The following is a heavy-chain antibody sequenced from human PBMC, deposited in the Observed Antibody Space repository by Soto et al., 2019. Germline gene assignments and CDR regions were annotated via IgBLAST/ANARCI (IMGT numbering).Heavy chain of an antibody. CDR2: IYYSGST. Sequence: PSETLSLTCTVSGGSISSGGYYWSWIRQHPGKGLEWIGYIYYSGSTYYNPSLKSRVTISVDTSKNQFSLKLSSVTAADTAVYNCASLPYYYYGMDVWGKGTTVTVSS. V-gene: IGHV4-31*02. CDR3: ASLPYYYYGMDV. CDR1: GGSISSGGYY. J-gene: IGHJ6*04.